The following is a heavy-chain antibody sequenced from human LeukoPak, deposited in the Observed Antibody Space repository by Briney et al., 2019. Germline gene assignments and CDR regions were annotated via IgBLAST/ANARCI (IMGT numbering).Heavy chain of an antibody. Sequence: PSETLSLTCAVSGCSISSGYYWGWIRQPPGKGLEWIGSIYHSGSTYYNPSLKSRVTISVDTSKNQFSLKLSSVTAADTAVYYCARDYSNSNWFDPWGQGTLVTVSS. CDR2: IYHSGST. V-gene: IGHV4-38-2*01. CDR1: GCSISSGYY. J-gene: IGHJ5*02. CDR3: ARDYSNSNWFDP. D-gene: IGHD4-11*01.